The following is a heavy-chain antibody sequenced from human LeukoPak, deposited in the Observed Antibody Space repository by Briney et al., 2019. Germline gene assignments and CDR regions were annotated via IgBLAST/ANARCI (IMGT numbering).Heavy chain of an antibody. Sequence: SETLSLTRTVSGYSISSGYYWGWIRQPPGKGLEWIGSIYHSGSTYYNPSLKSRVTISVDTSKNPFSLKLSSVTAADTAVYYCARVKVVAATRGGFDYWGQGTLVTVSS. D-gene: IGHD2-15*01. V-gene: IGHV4-38-2*02. CDR1: GYSISSGYY. CDR2: IYHSGST. J-gene: IGHJ4*02. CDR3: ARVKVVAATRGGFDY.